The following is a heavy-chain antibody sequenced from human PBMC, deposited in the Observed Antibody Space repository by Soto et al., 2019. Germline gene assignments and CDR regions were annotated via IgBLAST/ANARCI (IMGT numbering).Heavy chain of an antibody. D-gene: IGHD3-22*01. CDR3: ARDPGPPIYYDSSGSLFDY. V-gene: IGHV3-7*01. J-gene: IGHJ4*02. CDR2: IKQDGSEK. Sequence: PGGSLRLSCAASGFTFSSYWMSWVRQAPGKGLEWVANIKQDGSEKYYVDSVKGRFTISRDNAKNSLYLQMNSLRAEDTAVYYCARDPGPPIYYDSSGSLFDYWGQGTLVTVSS. CDR1: GFTFSSYW.